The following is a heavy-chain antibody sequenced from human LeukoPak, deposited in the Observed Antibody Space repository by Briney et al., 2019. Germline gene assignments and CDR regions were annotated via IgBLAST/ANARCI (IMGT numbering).Heavy chain of an antibody. D-gene: IGHD3-10*01. Sequence: GASVKVSCKASGYTFTSDGISWVRQAPGQGLEWMGWISAYNGNTNYAQKLQGRVTMTTDTSTSTAYMELRSLRSDDTAVYYCARDNIWGVRGVIITYGMDVWGQGTTVTVSS. J-gene: IGHJ6*02. CDR1: GYTFTSDG. CDR2: ISAYNGNT. V-gene: IGHV1-18*01. CDR3: ARDNIWGVRGVIITYGMDV.